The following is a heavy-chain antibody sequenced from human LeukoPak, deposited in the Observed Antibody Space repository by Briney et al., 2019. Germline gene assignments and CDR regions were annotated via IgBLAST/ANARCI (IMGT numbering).Heavy chain of an antibody. V-gene: IGHV4-59*01. D-gene: IGHD2-2*01. Sequence: SETLSLTCTVAGGSISSYYWSWIRKPPGKGLEWIGFIYYSGSTNYNPSLKSRVTISVDTSKNQFSLKLSSVTAADTAVYYCARGAVVPAAILYFDYWGQGTLVTVSS. J-gene: IGHJ4*02. CDR3: ARGAVVPAAILYFDY. CDR2: IYYSGST. CDR1: GGSISSYY.